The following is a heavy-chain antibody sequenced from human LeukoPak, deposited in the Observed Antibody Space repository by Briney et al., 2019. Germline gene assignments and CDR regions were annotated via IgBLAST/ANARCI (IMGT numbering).Heavy chain of an antibody. CDR3: ARGRACGFGNSSSWYFWAKPFDY. J-gene: IGHJ4*02. D-gene: IGHD6-13*01. V-gene: IGHV4-31*03. CDR1: GGSISSGGYY. CDR2: IYYSGST. Sequence: SQTLSLTCTVSGGSISSGGYYWSWIRQHPGKGLEWIGYIYYSGSTSYKPSLKSRVTISVDTSKNQFSLKLSSVTAADTAVYYCARGRACGFGNSSSWYFWAKPFDYWGQGTLVTVSS.